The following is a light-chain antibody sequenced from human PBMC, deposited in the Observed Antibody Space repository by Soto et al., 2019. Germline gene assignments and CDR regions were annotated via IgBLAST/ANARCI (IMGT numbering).Light chain of an antibody. J-gene: IGKJ5*01. CDR2: GAS. V-gene: IGKV3-15*01. CDR1: QGVPSR. CDR3: QQYKSWPRLT. Sequence: EIVMTQSPATLSASPGEGVTLSCRASQGVPSRIAWYQHKPGQAPRLLIYGASTRATGVPDRFSGTGSGTDFTLTISSLKSEDYAIYYCQQYKSWPRLTFGQGTRLDIQ.